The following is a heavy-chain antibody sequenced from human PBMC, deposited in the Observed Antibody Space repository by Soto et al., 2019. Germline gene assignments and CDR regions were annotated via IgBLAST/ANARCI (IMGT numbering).Heavy chain of an antibody. CDR1: GFTFSSYA. Sequence: GGSLRLSCAASGFTFSSYAMSWVRQAPGKGLEWVSAISGSGGSTYYADSVKGRFTISRDNSKNTLYLQMNSLRAEDTAVYYCAKDQFQPTAYGDYEDRGYFDYWAREPWSPSPQ. V-gene: IGHV3-23*01. CDR3: AKDQFQPTAYGDYEDRGYFDY. CDR2: ISGSGGST. J-gene: IGHJ4*02. D-gene: IGHD4-17*01.